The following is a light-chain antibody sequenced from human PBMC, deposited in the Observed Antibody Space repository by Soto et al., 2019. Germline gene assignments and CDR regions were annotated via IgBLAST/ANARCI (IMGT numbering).Light chain of an antibody. CDR2: DVS. J-gene: IGKJ5*01. CDR1: QSVSGTY. Sequence: IVLTQSPGTLSLSPGERATLSCRASQSVSGTYLAWYQQKPGQAPRLLIYDVSSRATGIPDRFSGSGSGADFTLTISRLEPEDFAVYYCQQYGTSPQTFGRGTRLEIK. V-gene: IGKV3-20*01. CDR3: QQYGTSPQT.